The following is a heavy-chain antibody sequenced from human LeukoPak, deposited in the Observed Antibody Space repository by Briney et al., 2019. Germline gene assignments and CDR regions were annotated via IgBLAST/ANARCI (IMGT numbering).Heavy chain of an antibody. CDR1: GASISSGGYS. CDR2: IYHSGST. Sequence: SQTLSLTCAVSGASISSGGYSWRWIRQPPGKGLEWIGYIYHSGSTYYNPSLKSRVTISVDRSKNQFSLKLSSVTAADTAVYYCARYRTFYGSGSYVDYWGQGTLVTVSS. V-gene: IGHV4-30-2*01. D-gene: IGHD3-10*01. CDR3: ARYRTFYGSGSYVDY. J-gene: IGHJ4*02.